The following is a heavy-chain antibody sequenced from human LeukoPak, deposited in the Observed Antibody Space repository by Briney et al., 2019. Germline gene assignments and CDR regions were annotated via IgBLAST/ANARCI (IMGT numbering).Heavy chain of an antibody. CDR1: GCTFRSYG. CDR2: VSHDGPNK. CDR3: ARSTGDYDADPFDY. V-gene: IGHV3-30*03. D-gene: IGHD4-17*01. Sequence: PGGSLRLSCAASGCTFRSYGMHWVRQAPGKGLEWVAVVSHDGPNKYYSDSVKGRFTISRDNSKNTLYLQMNSLRAEDTAVYYCARSTGDYDADPFDYWGQGTLVTVSS. J-gene: IGHJ4*02.